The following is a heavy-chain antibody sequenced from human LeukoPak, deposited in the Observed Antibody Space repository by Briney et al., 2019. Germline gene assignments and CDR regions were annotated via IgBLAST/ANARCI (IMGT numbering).Heavy chain of an antibody. CDR1: AFTFSSYG. V-gene: IGHV3-30*02. Sequence: VGSLRLSCAASAFTFSSYGMHWVRQAPGKGPEWVAFIRSDASNQYYADSVKGRFTISRDNSKNTLYLQMNSLRAEDTAVYYCAKGEEAFDIWGQGTMVTVSS. J-gene: IGHJ3*02. D-gene: IGHD1-26*01. CDR2: IRSDASNQ. CDR3: AKGEEAFDI.